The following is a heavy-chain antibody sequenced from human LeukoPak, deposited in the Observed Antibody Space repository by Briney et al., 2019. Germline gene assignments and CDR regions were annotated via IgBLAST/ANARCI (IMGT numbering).Heavy chain of an antibody. CDR1: GGTFSSYA. V-gene: IGHV1-69*13. J-gene: IGHJ4*02. Sequence: ASVKVSCKASGGTFSSYAISWVRQAPGQGLEWMGGIIPIFGTANYAQKFQGRVTITADEPTSTAYMELSSLRSEDTAVYYCARALDYGDFSCFDYWGQGTLVTVPS. D-gene: IGHD4-17*01. CDR2: IIPIFGTA. CDR3: ARALDYGDFSCFDY.